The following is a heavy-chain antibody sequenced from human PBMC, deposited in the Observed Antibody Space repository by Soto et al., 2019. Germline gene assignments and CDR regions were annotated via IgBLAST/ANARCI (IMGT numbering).Heavy chain of an antibody. Sequence: GGSLRLSCVASGFTFSNAWMSWVRQAPGKGLEWVGRIKSKTDGGTTDYAAPVKGRFTISRDDSKNTLYLQMNSLKTEDTAVYYCTTEASNWNYFDYWGQGTLVTVSS. CDR1: GFTFSNAW. CDR3: TTEASNWNYFDY. J-gene: IGHJ4*02. V-gene: IGHV3-15*01. CDR2: IKSKTDGGTT. D-gene: IGHD1-20*01.